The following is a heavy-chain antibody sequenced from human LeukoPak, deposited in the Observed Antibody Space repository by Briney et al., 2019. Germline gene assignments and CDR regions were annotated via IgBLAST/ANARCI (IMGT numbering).Heavy chain of an antibody. D-gene: IGHD6-19*01. CDR3: ARTSVALWFDP. J-gene: IGHJ5*02. Sequence: GGSLRLSCAASGFTFSDYYMSWIRQAPGKGLEWVSYISSSDNTIYYADSVKGRFTISRDNAKNSLYLQMSSLGAEDTAVYYCARTSVALWFDPWGQGNLVTVSS. CDR1: GFTFSDYY. CDR2: ISSSDNTI. V-gene: IGHV3-11*01.